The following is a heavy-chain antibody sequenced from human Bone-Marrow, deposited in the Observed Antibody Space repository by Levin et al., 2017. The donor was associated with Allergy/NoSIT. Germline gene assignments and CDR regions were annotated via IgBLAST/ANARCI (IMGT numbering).Heavy chain of an antibody. CDR3: AADSKAYCGGDCYPLYWYFDL. Sequence: SVKVSCKASGFTFTSSAVQWVRQARGQRLEWIGWIVVGSGNTNYAQKFQERVTITRDMSTSTAYMELSSLRSEDTAVYYCAADSKAYCGGDCYPLYWYFDLWGRGTLVTVSS. CDR2: IVVGSGNT. V-gene: IGHV1-58*01. J-gene: IGHJ2*01. D-gene: IGHD2-21*02. CDR1: GFTFTSSA.